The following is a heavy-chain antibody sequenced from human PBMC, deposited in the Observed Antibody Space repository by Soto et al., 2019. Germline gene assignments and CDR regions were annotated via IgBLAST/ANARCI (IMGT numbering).Heavy chain of an antibody. V-gene: IGHV1-69*01. CDR2: VIPIFGTA. D-gene: IGHD3-16*02. J-gene: IGHJ6*02. Sequence: QVQLVQSGAEVKKPGSSVKVSCKASGGTFSSYAISWVRQAPGQGLEWMGGVIPIFGTANYAQKFQGRVTITADESTSTAYMELSSLRSEYTAVYYCARQLRTFVGVIVMCVPSYYYYGMDVWGQRTTVTVSS. CDR1: GGTFSSYA. CDR3: ARQLRTFVGVIVMCVPSYYYYGMDV.